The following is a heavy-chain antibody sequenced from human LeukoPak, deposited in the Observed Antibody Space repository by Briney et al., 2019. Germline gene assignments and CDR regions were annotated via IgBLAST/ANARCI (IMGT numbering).Heavy chain of an antibody. CDR1: GGSISSSSYY. V-gene: IGHV4-39*01. D-gene: IGHD4-23*01. J-gene: IGHJ4*02. Sequence: PSETLSLTCTVSGGSISSSSYYWGWIRQPPGKGLEWIGSIYYSGSTYYNPSLKSRVTISIDTSKNQFSVDVSYVTGGDTAVYYCARHPATVVTEVGYFDYWGQGTLVTVSS. CDR2: IYYSGST. CDR3: ARHPATVVTEVGYFDY.